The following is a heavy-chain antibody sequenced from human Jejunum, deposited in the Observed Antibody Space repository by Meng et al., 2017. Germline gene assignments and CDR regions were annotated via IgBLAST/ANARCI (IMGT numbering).Heavy chain of an antibody. CDR2: INVDTGDT. D-gene: IGHD1-26*01. CDR3: ARNTVGTTTLDY. V-gene: IGHV1-3*01. Sequence: QVQVWGLGAERKKPGASVKVSVKASGYSLTTYAIHWVRQAPGQGREWMGWINVDTGDTRYSQKFQGRLIITRDTSASTAYLELSSLTSEDTAVYYCARNTVGTTTLDYWGQGTLVTVSS. J-gene: IGHJ4*02. CDR1: GYSLTTYA.